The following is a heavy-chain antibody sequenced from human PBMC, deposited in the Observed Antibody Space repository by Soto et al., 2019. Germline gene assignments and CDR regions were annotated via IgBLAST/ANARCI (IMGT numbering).Heavy chain of an antibody. V-gene: IGHV4-39*01. CDR3: ARGEDYYDSSGYNNWFDP. D-gene: IGHD3-22*01. Sequence: SETLSLTCTVSGGSISSSSYYWGWIRQPPGKGLEWIGSIYYSGSTYYNPSLKSRVTISVDTSKNQFSLKLGSVTAADTAVYYCARGEDYYDSSGYNNWFDPWGQGTLVTVSS. J-gene: IGHJ5*02. CDR1: GGSISSSSYY. CDR2: IYYSGST.